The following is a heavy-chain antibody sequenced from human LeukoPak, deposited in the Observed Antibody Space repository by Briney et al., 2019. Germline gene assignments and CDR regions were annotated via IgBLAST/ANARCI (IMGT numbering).Heavy chain of an antibody. CDR2: IYYSGST. J-gene: IGHJ3*02. V-gene: IGHV4-59*01. D-gene: IGHD6-13*01. Sequence: SETLSLTCTVPGGSISSYYWSWIRQPPGKGLEWIGYIYYSGSTNYNPSLKGRVTISVDTSKNQFSLKLSSVTAADTAVYYCARDLGGYSSSYAFDIWGQGTMVTVSS. CDR1: GGSISSYY. CDR3: ARDLGGYSSSYAFDI.